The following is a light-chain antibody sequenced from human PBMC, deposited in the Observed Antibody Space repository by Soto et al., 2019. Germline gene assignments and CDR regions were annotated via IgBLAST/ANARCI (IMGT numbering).Light chain of an antibody. CDR2: DAS. Sequence: IQMTQSPYTLSASLCYRVPITFRASHNIERWMAWYQQKPGKAPSLLIFDASTLHSGVPSRFSGSGSGTDFTLTISSLQPDDFATYYCQQFAISTTFGQGTKVDI. J-gene: IGKJ1*01. CDR3: QQFAISTT. CDR1: HNIERW. V-gene: IGKV1-5*01.